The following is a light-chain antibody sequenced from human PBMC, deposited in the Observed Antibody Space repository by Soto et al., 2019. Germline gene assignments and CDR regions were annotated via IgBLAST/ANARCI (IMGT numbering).Light chain of an antibody. Sequence: EIVLTQSPATLSLSPGERAALSCGASQSVSSNYLAWYQQKPGLAPRLLIYDASRRATGIPDRFSGSGSGADFILSISRLETEDFAVYECQQYGSSTWTFGQGTKVDIK. CDR3: QQYGSSTWT. CDR2: DAS. J-gene: IGKJ1*01. V-gene: IGKV3D-20*01. CDR1: QSVSSNY.